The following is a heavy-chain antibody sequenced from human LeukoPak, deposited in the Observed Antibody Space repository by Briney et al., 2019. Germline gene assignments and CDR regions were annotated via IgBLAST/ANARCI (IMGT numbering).Heavy chain of an antibody. J-gene: IGHJ6*03. D-gene: IGHD5-12*01. V-gene: IGHV1-69*05. CDR2: IIPIFGTA. CDR1: VGTFISYS. CDR3: ARPVANYYYYYMDV. Sequence: SVKVSCKASVGTFISYSRIWVRQAPGQGLEWMGGIIPIFGTANCAQKFLCRETIITVECTSTVSMELSSLRSEDTAVHYCARPVANYYYYYMDVWGKGTTVSVFS.